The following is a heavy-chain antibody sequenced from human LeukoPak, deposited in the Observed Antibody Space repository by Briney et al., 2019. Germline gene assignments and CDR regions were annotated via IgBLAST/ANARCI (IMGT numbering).Heavy chain of an antibody. Sequence: SETLSLTCTVSGGSISSSSYYWGWIRQPPGKGLEWIGSIYYSGSTYYNPSLKSRVTISVDTSKNQFSLKLSSVTAADTAVYYCARDYENYYDSSGYYSSLLFDYWGQGTLVTVSS. J-gene: IGHJ4*02. CDR3: ARDYENYYDSSGYYSSLLFDY. D-gene: IGHD3-22*01. CDR2: IYYSGST. V-gene: IGHV4-39*07. CDR1: GGSISSSSYY.